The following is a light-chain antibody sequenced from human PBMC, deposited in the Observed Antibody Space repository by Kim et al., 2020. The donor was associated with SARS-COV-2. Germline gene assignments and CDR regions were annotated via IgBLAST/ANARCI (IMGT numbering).Light chain of an antibody. CDR1: QSVSSSY. V-gene: IGKV3-20*01. Sequence: LSPGERATLYCRASQSVSSSYLAWYQQKPGQAPRLLIYGASSRATGIPDRFSGSGSGTDFTLTISRLEPEDFAVYYCQQYGSSPLTFGGGTKVEI. CDR3: QQYGSSPLT. CDR2: GAS. J-gene: IGKJ4*01.